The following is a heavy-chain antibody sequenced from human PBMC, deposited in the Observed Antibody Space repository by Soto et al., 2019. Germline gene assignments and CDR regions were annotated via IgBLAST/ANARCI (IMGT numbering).Heavy chain of an antibody. J-gene: IGHJ4*02. V-gene: IGHV3-74*01. Sequence: PGEPLRLTFAASGCTFSSYAMSWVRQTPGKGLEWVSRINSDGSSTTYADSVKGRFTISRDNAKNTLYLQMNSLRAEDTAVYYCARDPDTYGFSYFDYWGQGS. CDR1: GCTFSSYA. D-gene: IGHD5-18*01. CDR3: ARDPDTYGFSYFDY. CDR2: INSDGSST.